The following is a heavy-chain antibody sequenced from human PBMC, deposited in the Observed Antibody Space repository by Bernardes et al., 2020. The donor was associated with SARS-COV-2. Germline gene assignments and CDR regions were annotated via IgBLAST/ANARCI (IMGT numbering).Heavy chain of an antibody. J-gene: IGHJ6*02. V-gene: IGHV3-66*02. CDR3: ASDLMYCMDV. D-gene: IGHD2-8*01. Sequence: GGSLRLSCAASGFTVSSYYMSWVRQAPGKGLEWVSVIYRGGSPNYADSVKGRFTISRDNSKNTLYLQMNSMRAEDTAVYYCASDLMYCMDVWGQGTTVPV. CDR1: GFTVSSYY. CDR2: IYRGGSP.